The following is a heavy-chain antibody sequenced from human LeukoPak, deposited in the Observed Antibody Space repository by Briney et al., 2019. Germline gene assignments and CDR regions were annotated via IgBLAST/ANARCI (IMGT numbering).Heavy chain of an antibody. D-gene: IGHD5-24*01. J-gene: IGHJ6*02. CDR3: ARDSGDAYPIDGMDV. V-gene: IGHV3-23*01. CDR1: GFTFSSYA. Sequence: PGGSLRLSCAASGFTFSSYAMSWVRQAPGKGLEWVSAISGSGGSTYYADSVKGRFTISRDNSKNTLYLQMNSLRAEDTAVYYCARDSGDAYPIDGMDVWGQGTAVTVSS. CDR2: ISGSGGST.